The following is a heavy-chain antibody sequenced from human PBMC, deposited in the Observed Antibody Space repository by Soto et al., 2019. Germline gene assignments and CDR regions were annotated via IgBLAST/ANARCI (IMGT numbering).Heavy chain of an antibody. D-gene: IGHD2-2*01. CDR2: ISAYNGNT. V-gene: IGHV1-18*01. CDR3: ARPGLYCSSTSCYEGWFDP. CDR1: GYTFTSYG. Sequence: QVPLVQSGAEVKKPGASVKVSCKASGYTFTSYGISWVRQAPGQGLEWMGWISAYNGNTNYAQKLQGRVTMTTDTSTSTAYMELRSLRSDDTAVYYCARPGLYCSSTSCYEGWFDPWGQGTLVTVSS. J-gene: IGHJ5*02.